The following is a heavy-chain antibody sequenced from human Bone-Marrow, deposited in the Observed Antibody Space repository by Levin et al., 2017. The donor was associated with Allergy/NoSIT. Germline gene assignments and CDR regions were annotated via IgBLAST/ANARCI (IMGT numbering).Heavy chain of an antibody. CDR3: ARAIGTYYNWYFDL. J-gene: IGHJ2*01. CDR1: GFTMSSNY. V-gene: IGHV3-53*01. Sequence: GGSLRLSCVASGFTMSSNYMTWVRQAPGKGLEWVSVIYGADYTYYADSVKVRFTISRDTSENMVFLQMNSLRGDDTGVYYCARAIGTYYNWYFDLWGRGTLVTVSS. D-gene: IGHD1-26*01. CDR2: IYGADYT.